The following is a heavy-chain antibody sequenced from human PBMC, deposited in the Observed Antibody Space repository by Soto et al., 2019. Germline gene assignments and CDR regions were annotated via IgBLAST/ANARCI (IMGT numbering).Heavy chain of an antibody. CDR2: INAGNGNT. V-gene: IGHV1-3*01. D-gene: IGHD2-21*02. CDR1: GYTFTSYA. CDR3: ARPAIPSVVVTAWSDY. J-gene: IGHJ4*02. Sequence: GASVKVSCKASGYTFTSYAMHWVRQAPGQRLEWMGWINAGNGNTKYSQKLQGRVTMTRDTSTSTAYMELRSLRSDDTAVYYCARPAIPSVVVTAWSDYWGQGTLVTVSS.